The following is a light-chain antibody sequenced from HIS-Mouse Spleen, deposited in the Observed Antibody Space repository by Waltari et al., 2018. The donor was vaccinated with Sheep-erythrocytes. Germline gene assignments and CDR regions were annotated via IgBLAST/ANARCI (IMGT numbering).Light chain of an antibody. Sequence: DIQLTQSPSFLSASVGDRVTITCRASQGISSYLAWYQQKPGNAPNLLIYASSTLQSGVPSRFSGSGSETEFTLTISSLQPEDFATYYCQQLNSYPSTFGPGTKVDIK. CDR3: QQLNSYPST. CDR2: ASS. J-gene: IGKJ3*01. V-gene: IGKV1-9*01. CDR1: QGISSY.